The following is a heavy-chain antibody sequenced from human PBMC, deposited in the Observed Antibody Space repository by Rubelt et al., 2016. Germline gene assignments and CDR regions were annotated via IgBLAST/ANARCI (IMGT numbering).Heavy chain of an antibody. Sequence: QVQLVQSGAEVKKPGASVKVSCKASGYTFTSYAMHWVRQAPGQRLEWMGWINAGNGNTKYSQKCQGRVTITRDTSASTAYMELSSLRSEDTAVYYCARYYYDSSGYVYFDYWGQGTLVTVSS. CDR1: GYTFTSYA. CDR2: INAGNGNT. CDR3: ARYYYDSSGYVYFDY. J-gene: IGHJ4*02. D-gene: IGHD3-22*01. V-gene: IGHV1-3*01.